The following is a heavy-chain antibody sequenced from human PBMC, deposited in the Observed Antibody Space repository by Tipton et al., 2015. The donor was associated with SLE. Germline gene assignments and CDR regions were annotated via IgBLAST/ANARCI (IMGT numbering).Heavy chain of an antibody. CDR2: ISTSSSYI. V-gene: IGHV3-21*01. CDR3: AREGVAAAFLDY. D-gene: IGHD6-13*01. CDR1: GFTFSSYS. Sequence: GSLRLSCAASGFTFSSYSMNWVRQAPGKGLEWVSSISTSSSYIYYADSVKGRFTISRDNAKNSLYLQMNSLRAEDTAVYYCAREGVAAAFLDYWGQGTLVTVSS. J-gene: IGHJ4*02.